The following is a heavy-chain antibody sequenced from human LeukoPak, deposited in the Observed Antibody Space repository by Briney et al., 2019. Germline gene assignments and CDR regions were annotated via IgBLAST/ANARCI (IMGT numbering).Heavy chain of an antibody. Sequence: SETLSLTCTVSGGSVSSDTYYWSWIRQPPGKGLECIGYVYYSGSTNYNPSLKTPVTMSVDTSKSQFSLKLSSVTAADTAVYYCARLNYYDSSGHYAFDIWGQGTMVTVSS. V-gene: IGHV4-61*01. CDR2: VYYSGST. D-gene: IGHD3-22*01. CDR3: ARLNYYDSSGHYAFDI. J-gene: IGHJ3*02. CDR1: GGSVSSDTYY.